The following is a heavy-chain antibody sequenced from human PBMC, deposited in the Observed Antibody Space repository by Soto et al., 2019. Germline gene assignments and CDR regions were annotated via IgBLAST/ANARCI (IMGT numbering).Heavy chain of an antibody. Sequence: PPESLSPTCNVSGGSVNSRSYYWNWIRHDPGKGLECVGFIFYSGHTNYSPSLRSRATISLDTSKNQFSLMLNSVTAADTAVYYCARRLAGSPRFFDFWGQGLLVTVS. D-gene: IGHD1-1*01. CDR3: ARRLAGSPRFFDF. J-gene: IGHJ4*02. CDR2: IFYSGHT. V-gene: IGHV4-61*01. CDR1: GGSVNSRSYY.